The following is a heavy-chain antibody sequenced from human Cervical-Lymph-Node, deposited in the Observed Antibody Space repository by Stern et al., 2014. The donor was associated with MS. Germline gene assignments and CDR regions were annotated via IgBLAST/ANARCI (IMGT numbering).Heavy chain of an antibody. CDR2: INPNGGGT. Sequence: VQLVESGAEVKRPGASVEVSCRASGYTFTDHYIHWVRQAPGQGLEWMAWINPNGGGTNYAQKFRGRVTTTRDTSITTAYMELSSLRSDDTAVYYCARSKDVPYSNGWYNVYAYDLWGHGTMVTVSS. J-gene: IGHJ3*01. CDR1: GYTFTDHY. V-gene: IGHV1-2*02. CDR3: ARSKDVPYSNGWYNVYAYDL. D-gene: IGHD6-19*01.